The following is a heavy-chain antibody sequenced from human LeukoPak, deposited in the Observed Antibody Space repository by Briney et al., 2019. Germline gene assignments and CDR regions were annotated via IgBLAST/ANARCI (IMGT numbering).Heavy chain of an antibody. D-gene: IGHD3-10*01. V-gene: IGHV4-59*01. CDR1: GGSISSYY. Sequence: SETLSLTCTVFGGSISSYYWSWIRQPPGKGLEWIGYIYYSGSTNYNPSLKSRVTISVDTSKNQFSLKLSSVTAADTAVYYCARDIDRPHLLLWFGELWKKADAFDIWGQGTMVTVSS. CDR2: IYYSGST. J-gene: IGHJ3*02. CDR3: ARDIDRPHLLLWFGELWKKADAFDI.